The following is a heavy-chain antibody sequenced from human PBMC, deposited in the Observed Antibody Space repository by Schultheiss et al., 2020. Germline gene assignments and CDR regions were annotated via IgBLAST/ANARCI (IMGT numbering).Heavy chain of an antibody. V-gene: IGHV3-30-3*01. CDR2: ISYDGSNK. Sequence: GGSLRLSCAASGFTFSSYAMHWVRQAPGKGLEWVAVISYDGSNKYYADSVKGRFTISRDNSKNTLYLQMNSLRAEDTAVYYCARDRGYDFWSGCMDVWGQGTTVTVSS. CDR1: GFTFSSYA. CDR3: ARDRGYDFWSGCMDV. J-gene: IGHJ6*02. D-gene: IGHD3-3*01.